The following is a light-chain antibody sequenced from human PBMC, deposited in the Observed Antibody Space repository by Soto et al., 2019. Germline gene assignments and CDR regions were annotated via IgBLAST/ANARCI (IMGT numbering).Light chain of an antibody. CDR3: CSYAGSYTGV. CDR2: DVS. V-gene: IGLV2-11*01. Sequence: QSALTQPRSVSGSPGQSVTISCTGTSSDVGGYNFVSLYQHHPGKAPKLMIYDVSKRPSGVPDRFSGSKSGNTASLTISGLQAEDEADYYCCSYAGSYTGVFGGGTKLTVL. J-gene: IGLJ2*01. CDR1: SSDVGGYNF.